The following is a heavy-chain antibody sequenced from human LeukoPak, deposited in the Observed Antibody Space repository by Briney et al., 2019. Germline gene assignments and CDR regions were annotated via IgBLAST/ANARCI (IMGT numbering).Heavy chain of an antibody. V-gene: IGHV1-18*01. CDR2: ISAYNGNT. CDR3: ARGHIHFTHFDY. CDR1: GYTFTSYG. J-gene: IGHJ4*02. Sequence: ASVEVSCKASGYTFTSYGISWVRQAPGQGREWMGWISAYNGNTNYAQKLQGRVTMTTDTSTSTAYMELRSLRSDDTAVYYCARGHIHFTHFDYWGQGTLVTVSS. D-gene: IGHD2-21*01.